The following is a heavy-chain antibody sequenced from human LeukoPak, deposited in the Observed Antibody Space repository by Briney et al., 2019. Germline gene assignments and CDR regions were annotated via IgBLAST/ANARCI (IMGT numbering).Heavy chain of an antibody. V-gene: IGHV5-51*01. CDR1: GYSFTGSW. CDR3: ARLTTVTTTTPYYMDV. J-gene: IGHJ6*03. Sequence: ESLKISCKGSGYSFTGSWIAWGRQMPGKGLEWMGIIYPGDSDTRYSPSFQGLVTVSADKSISTAYLQWSSLKASDTAMYYCARLTTVTTTTPYYMDVWGKGTTVTVSS. CDR2: IYPGDSDT. D-gene: IGHD4-11*01.